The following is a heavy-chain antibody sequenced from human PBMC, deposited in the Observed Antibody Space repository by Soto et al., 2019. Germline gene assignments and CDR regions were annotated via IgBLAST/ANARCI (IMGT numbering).Heavy chain of an antibody. CDR2: IYYSGST. D-gene: IGHD5-12*01. CDR1: GGSISSYY. J-gene: IGHJ4*02. V-gene: IGHV4-59*01. CDR3: ARDLNGGYDLALDY. Sequence: SETLSLTCTVSGGSISSYYWSWIRQPPGKGLEWIGYIYYSGSTNYNPSLKSRVTISVDTSKNQFSLNLSSVTAADTAVYYCARDLNGGYDLALDYWGQGTLVTVSS.